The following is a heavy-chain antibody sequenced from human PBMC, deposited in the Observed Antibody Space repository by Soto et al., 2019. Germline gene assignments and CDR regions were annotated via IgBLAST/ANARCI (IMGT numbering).Heavy chain of an antibody. J-gene: IGHJ4*02. V-gene: IGHV1-69*13. CDR2: IIPIFGTA. CDR3: ATSRRSGSYSVDY. Sequence: SVKVSCKASGGTFSSYAISWVRQAPGQGLEWMGGIIPIFGTANYAQKFQGRVTITAAESTSTAYMELSSLRSENMAVYYCATSRRSGSYSVDYWGQGTLVTVS. CDR1: GGTFSSYA. D-gene: IGHD1-26*01.